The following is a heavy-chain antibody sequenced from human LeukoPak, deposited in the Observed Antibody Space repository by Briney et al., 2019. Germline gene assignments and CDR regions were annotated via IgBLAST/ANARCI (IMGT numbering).Heavy chain of an antibody. CDR3: ARQGFGSHGAFDI. J-gene: IGHJ3*02. Sequence: TLSLTCTVSGGSISSKSYYWSWIRQPAGKGLEWIGRIYASGSTDYNPSLKSRVTISVDTSKNQFSLNLSSVTAADTAVYYCARQGFGSHGAFDIWGQGTMVTVSS. CDR1: GGSISSKSYY. CDR2: IYASGST. D-gene: IGHD1-26*01. V-gene: IGHV4-61*02.